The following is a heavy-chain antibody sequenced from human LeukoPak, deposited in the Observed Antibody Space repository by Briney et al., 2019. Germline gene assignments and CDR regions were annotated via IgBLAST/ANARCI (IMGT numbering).Heavy chain of an antibody. V-gene: IGHV1-69*13. D-gene: IGHD4-17*01. CDR2: IIPIFGTA. J-gene: IGHJ5*02. CDR1: GGTFSSYA. CDR3: ASRLTYGDYENWFDP. Sequence: SVKVSCKASGGTFSSYAISWVRQAPGQGLEWMRGIIPIFGTANYAQKFQGRVTITADESTSTAYMELSSLRSEDTAVYYCASRLTYGDYENWFDPWGQGTLVTVSS.